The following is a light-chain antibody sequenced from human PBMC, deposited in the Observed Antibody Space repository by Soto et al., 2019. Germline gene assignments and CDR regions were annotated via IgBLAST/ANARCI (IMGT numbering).Light chain of an antibody. CDR2: EVT. CDR3: GSYASATLI. Sequence: QSALTQPASVSGSPGQSITISCTGSNSDIGAYDYVSWYQQHPGKPPTLLIYEVTFRPSGVPNRFSGSKSGNTATLTISGLLTEDEADYYCGSYASATLIFGGGTNVTVL. J-gene: IGLJ2*01. CDR1: NSDIGAYDY. V-gene: IGLV2-14*01.